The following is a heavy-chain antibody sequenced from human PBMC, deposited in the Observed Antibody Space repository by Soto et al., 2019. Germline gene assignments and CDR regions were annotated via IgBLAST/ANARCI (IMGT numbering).Heavy chain of an antibody. CDR3: IRQYSYHWHARGHFDN. D-gene: IGHD1-20*01. CDR2: IHRDGSST. J-gene: IGHJ4*02. V-gene: IGHV3-74*01. CDR1: GFTFSSYL. Sequence: EVQLVESGGGLVQPGGSLRLSCAASGFTFSSYLMHWVRQAPGKGLVWVSRIHRDGSSTNYADFVKGRFTISRDNAKNTLYLQMNSLRAEDTAVYYCIRQYSYHWHARGHFDNWGQGTLVTVSS.